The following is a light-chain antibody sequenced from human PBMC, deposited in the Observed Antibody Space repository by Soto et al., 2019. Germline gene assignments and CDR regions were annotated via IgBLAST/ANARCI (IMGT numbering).Light chain of an antibody. CDR2: DVS. CDR3: CSYAGSYTFG. J-gene: IGLJ2*01. V-gene: IGLV2-11*01. CDR1: SSDVGGYNY. Sequence: QSALAHPRSVSGSPGQSVTISCTGTSSDVGGYNYVSWYQQHPGKAPKLVIYDVSKRPSGVPDRFSGSKSGNTASLTISGLQAEDEADYYCCSYAGSYTFGFGGGTKLTVL.